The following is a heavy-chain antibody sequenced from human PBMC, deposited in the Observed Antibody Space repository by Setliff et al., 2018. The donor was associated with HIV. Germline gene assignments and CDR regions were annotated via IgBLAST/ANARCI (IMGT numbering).Heavy chain of an antibody. J-gene: IGHJ3*02. CDR3: STLTFGGVIVIHDSFDI. D-gene: IGHD3-16*02. Sequence: PGGSLRLSCAASGFTFSTYCMNWVRQAPGKGLEWVSSISYGSTWVYYSDSVKGRFTISRDDAKNSLFLQVDSLRAEDTAVYYCSTLTFGGVIVIHDSFDIWGQGTMVTVSS. V-gene: IGHV3-21*01. CDR2: ISYGSTWV. CDR1: GFTFSTYC.